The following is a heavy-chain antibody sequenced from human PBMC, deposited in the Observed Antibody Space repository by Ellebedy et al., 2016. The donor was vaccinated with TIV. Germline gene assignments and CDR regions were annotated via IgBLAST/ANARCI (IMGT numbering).Heavy chain of an antibody. Sequence: ASVKVSCKTSGYTFTSYAISWVRQAPGKGLEWMGWISGYNGNTEYTQKFQDRVTMTTDTSTSTAYMELRSLKSDDTAVYYCARDPRAYVAYCSSATCHNFDHWGQGTLVTVSS. J-gene: IGHJ4*02. D-gene: IGHD2-2*01. CDR2: ISGYNGNT. CDR3: ARDPRAYVAYCSSATCHNFDH. CDR1: GYTFTSYA. V-gene: IGHV1-18*01.